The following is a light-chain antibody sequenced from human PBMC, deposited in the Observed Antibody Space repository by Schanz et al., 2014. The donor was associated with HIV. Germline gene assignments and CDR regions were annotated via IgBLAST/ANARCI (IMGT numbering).Light chain of an antibody. J-gene: IGLJ1*01. CDR2: GST. Sequence: QSVLTQPPSVSAAPGQRVTISCTGSRSNIGAGYDVHWYQHLPGTAPKLLIYGSTNRPSGGPDRFSGSKSGTAASLAISGLQAEDEADYYCLSYDRSLSGPYLFGTGTKLSVL. CDR3: LSYDRSLSGPYL. CDR1: RSNIGAGYD. V-gene: IGLV1-40*01.